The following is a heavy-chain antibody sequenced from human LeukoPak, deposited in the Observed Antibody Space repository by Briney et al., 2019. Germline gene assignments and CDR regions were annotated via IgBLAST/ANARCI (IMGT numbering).Heavy chain of an antibody. Sequence: SETLSLTCTVSGGSISSYYWSWIRQPPGKGLEWIGYIYYSGSTNYNPSLKSRVTISVDTSKNQFSLKLSSVTAADTAVYYCARGNRWEQRPNAFDIWGQGTMVTVSS. CDR2: IYYSGST. CDR3: ARGNRWEQRPNAFDI. CDR1: GGSISSYY. J-gene: IGHJ3*02. V-gene: IGHV4-59*08. D-gene: IGHD1-26*01.